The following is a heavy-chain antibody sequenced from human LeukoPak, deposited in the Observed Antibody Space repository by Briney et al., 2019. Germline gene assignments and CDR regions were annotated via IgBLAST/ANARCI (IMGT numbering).Heavy chain of an antibody. Sequence: PGGSLRLSCATSGFTFSSYSMNWVRQAPGKGLEWVSSISSSSSYIYYADSVKGRFTISRDNAKNSLYLQMNSLRAEDTAVYYCARDPGRVGATHFDHWGQGTLVTVSS. CDR2: ISSSSSYI. D-gene: IGHD1-26*01. CDR3: ARDPGRVGATHFDH. V-gene: IGHV3-21*01. CDR1: GFTFSSYS. J-gene: IGHJ4*02.